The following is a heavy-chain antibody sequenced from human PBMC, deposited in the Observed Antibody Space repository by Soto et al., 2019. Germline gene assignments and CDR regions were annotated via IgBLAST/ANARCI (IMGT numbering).Heavy chain of an antibody. D-gene: IGHD3-10*01. CDR3: ARIAGGFYYYMDV. CDR1: GGSISNGGYC. CDR2: IYYSGST. Sequence: SETLPLTWTVSGGSISNGGYCWSWIRQHPGKGLEWIGYIYYSGSTYYNPSLKSRVTISVDTSKNQFSLKLSSVTAADTAVYYCARIAGGFYYYMDVWGKGTTVTVSS. V-gene: IGHV4-31*02. J-gene: IGHJ6*03.